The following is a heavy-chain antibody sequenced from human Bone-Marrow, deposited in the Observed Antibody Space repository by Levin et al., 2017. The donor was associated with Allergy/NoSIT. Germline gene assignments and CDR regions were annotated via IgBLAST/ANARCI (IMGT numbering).Heavy chain of an antibody. CDR1: GGSISTFF. CDR3: ARVETHYYFGSGKGGWLDP. CDR2: INFSGST. V-gene: IGHV4-59*01. J-gene: IGHJ5*02. D-gene: IGHD3-10*01. Sequence: SQTLSLTCTVSGGSISTFFWAWIRQSPGKGLEWIGSINFSGSTNYNPSLKSRVTISVDTSKNQFSLKLNSVTGADTAVDYCARVETHYYFGSGKGGWLDPWGQGIPVTVSS.